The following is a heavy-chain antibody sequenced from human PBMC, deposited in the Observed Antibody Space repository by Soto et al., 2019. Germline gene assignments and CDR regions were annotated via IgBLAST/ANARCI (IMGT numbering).Heavy chain of an antibody. CDR1: GYTFTANY. V-gene: IGHV1-2*02. J-gene: IGHJ4*02. CDR2: INPNSGGT. Sequence: QVQLVQSGAEVKKPGASVKVSCKASGYTFTANYMHWVRQAPGQGLEWVGWINPNSGGTNYAQEFQGRVNMTRDKSINTAYMELSRLRSDDTAVYYCARVDGYSYGLGGGYWGQGTLVTVSA. D-gene: IGHD5-18*01. CDR3: ARVDGYSYGLGGGY.